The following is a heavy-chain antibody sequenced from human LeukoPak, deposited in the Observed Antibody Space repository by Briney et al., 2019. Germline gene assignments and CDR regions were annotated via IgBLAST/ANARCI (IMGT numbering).Heavy chain of an antibody. V-gene: IGHV3-21*01. D-gene: IGHD6-13*01. J-gene: IGHJ6*02. CDR1: GFTFSSYS. CDR2: ISSSSSYI. Sequence: GGSLRLSCAASGFTFSSYSMNWVRQAPGKGLEWVSSISSSSSYIYYADSVKGRFTISRDNAKNSLYLQINSLRAEDTAVYYCARDSFSSSWLTNYYYYGMDVWGQGTTVTVSS. CDR3: ARDSFSSSWLTNYYYYGMDV.